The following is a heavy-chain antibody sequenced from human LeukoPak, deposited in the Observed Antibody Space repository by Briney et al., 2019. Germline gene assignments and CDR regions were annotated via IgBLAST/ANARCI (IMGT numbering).Heavy chain of an antibody. CDR1: GGSISSGDYY. V-gene: IGHV4-30-4*08. J-gene: IGHJ4*02. CDR3: ARLVPTTGYFDS. CDR2: IYYSGST. D-gene: IGHD1-1*01. Sequence: ASQTLSLTCTVSGGSISSGDYYWSWIRQPPGKGLEWIGYIYYSGSTYYNPSLKSRVTISVDTSKNQFSLKLTSVTAADTAVYYCARLVPTTGYFDSWGQGTLVTVSS.